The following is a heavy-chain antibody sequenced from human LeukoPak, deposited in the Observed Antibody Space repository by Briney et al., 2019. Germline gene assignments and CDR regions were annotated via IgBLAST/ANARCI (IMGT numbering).Heavy chain of an antibody. D-gene: IGHD5-24*01. V-gene: IGHV5-51*01. CDR3: ARPFRDYYYGMDV. CDR1: GYSFTNYW. CDR2: IYPGDSDT. J-gene: IGHJ6*02. Sequence: GESLKISCKGSGYSFTNYWIAWVRQMPGKGLEWMGIIYPGDSDTRYSPSFRGQVTISADKSISTAYLQWSSLKASDTAMYYCARPFRDYYYGMDVWGQGTTVTVSS.